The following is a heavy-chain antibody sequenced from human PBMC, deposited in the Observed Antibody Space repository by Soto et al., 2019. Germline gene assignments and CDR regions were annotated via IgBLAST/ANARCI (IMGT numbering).Heavy chain of an antibody. J-gene: IGHJ4*02. CDR2: ISVYNGNT. D-gene: IGHD2-15*01. CDR1: GYTFTSYG. V-gene: IGHV1-18*01. Sequence: ASVKVSCKASGYTFTSYGISWVRQAPGQGLEWMGWISVYNGNTDYAQKIQGRVTMTTDTSTSTAYMELRSLRSDDTAVYYCARDDCSGGSCYYDYWGQGTLVTVSS. CDR3: ARDDCSGGSCYYDY.